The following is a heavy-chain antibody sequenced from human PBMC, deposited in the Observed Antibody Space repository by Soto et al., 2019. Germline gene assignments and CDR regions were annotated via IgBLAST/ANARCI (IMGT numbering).Heavy chain of an antibody. CDR3: AKAGRYSGYDFFDS. CDR2: TIGSGGSS. V-gene: IGHV3-23*01. J-gene: IGHJ4*02. CDR1: GFTFHNFA. D-gene: IGHD5-12*01. Sequence: GGSLRLSCSASGFTFHNFAMSWVRQAPGKGLEWVSGTIGSGGSSNYADSAKGRFAVSRDNTKSTLYLQMNALRAEDTAVYYCAKAGRYSGYDFFDSWGQGTLVTVSS.